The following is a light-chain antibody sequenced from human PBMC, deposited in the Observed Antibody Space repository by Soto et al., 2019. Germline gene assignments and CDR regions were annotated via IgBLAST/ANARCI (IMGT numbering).Light chain of an antibody. CDR2: DVS. CDR3: SSYTGSTTLHYV. CDR1: SSDVGGYNY. J-gene: IGLJ1*01. V-gene: IGLV2-14*01. Sequence: QSALTQPASVSGSPGQSITISCTGTSSDVGGYNYVSWYQQHPGKAPKLLIYDVSNRPSGASNHFSGSKSGNTASLTISGLQAEDEADYYCSSYTGSTTLHYVFGTGTKVTVL.